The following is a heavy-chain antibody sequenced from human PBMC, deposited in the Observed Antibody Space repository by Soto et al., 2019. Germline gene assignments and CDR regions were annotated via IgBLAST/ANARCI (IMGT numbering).Heavy chain of an antibody. CDR3: ARPRGYCSGGSCYTTFPFDY. CDR2: IIPIFGTA. Sequence: QVQLVQSGAEVKKPGSSVKVSCKASGGTFSSYAISWVRQAPGQGLEWMGGIIPIFGTANYAQKFQGRVTITADESTITAYMELSSLRSEDTAVYYGARPRGYCSGGSCYTTFPFDYWGHGTLVTVSS. J-gene: IGHJ4*01. CDR1: GGTFSSYA. V-gene: IGHV1-69*01. D-gene: IGHD2-15*01.